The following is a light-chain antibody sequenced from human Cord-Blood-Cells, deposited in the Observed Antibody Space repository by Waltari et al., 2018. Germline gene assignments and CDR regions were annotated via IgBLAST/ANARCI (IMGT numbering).Light chain of an antibody. CDR1: QSVSSSY. CDR3: QQYGSSPKT. Sequence: EIVLTQSPGTLPLSPGERATLSCRASQSVSSSYLAWYQQKPGKAPRLLIYGASSRGTGIPDSFSGSGSGTDFTLTISRLEPEDFAVYYCQQYGSSPKTFGQGTKVE. CDR2: GAS. J-gene: IGKJ1*01. V-gene: IGKV3-20*01.